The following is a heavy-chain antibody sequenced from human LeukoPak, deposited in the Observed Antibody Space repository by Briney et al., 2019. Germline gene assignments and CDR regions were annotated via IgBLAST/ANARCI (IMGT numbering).Heavy chain of an antibody. J-gene: IGHJ3*02. CDR3: ARETSIYGAFDI. D-gene: IGHD6-6*01. CDR2: IYSNGNT. CDR1: GFTFDDYG. V-gene: IGHV3-53*01. Sequence: PGGSLRLSCAASGFTFDDYGMSWVRQAPGKGLEWVSVIYSNGNTYYADSVKGRFTIFRDNSNNTLYLQMNSLRAGDTALYYCARETSIYGAFDIWGQGTMVTVSS.